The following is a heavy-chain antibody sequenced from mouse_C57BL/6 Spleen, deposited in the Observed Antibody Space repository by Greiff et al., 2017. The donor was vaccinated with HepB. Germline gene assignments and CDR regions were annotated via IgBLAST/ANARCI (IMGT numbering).Heavy chain of an antibody. Sequence: VKLVESGAELVKPGASVKISCKASGYAFSSYWMNWVKQRPGKGLEWIGQIYPGDGDTNYNGKFKGKATLTADKSSSTAYMQLSSLTSEDSAVYFCAREDTVVMDYWGQGTSVTVSS. V-gene: IGHV1-80*01. CDR3: AREDTVVMDY. J-gene: IGHJ4*01. CDR2: IYPGDGDT. D-gene: IGHD1-1*01. CDR1: GYAFSSYW.